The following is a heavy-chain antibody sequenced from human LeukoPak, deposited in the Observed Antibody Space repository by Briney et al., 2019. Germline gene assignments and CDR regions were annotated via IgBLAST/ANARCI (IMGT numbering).Heavy chain of an antibody. V-gene: IGHV4-59*08. CDR2: IYYSGST. CDR1: GGSISSYY. Sequence: SETLSLTCSVSGGSISSYYWSWIRQPAGKGLEWIGYIYYSGSTNYNPSLKSRVTISVDTSRNQFSLKLSSVTAADTAVYYCARHRSPIAVAGPWGQGTLVTVSS. J-gene: IGHJ5*02. D-gene: IGHD6-19*01. CDR3: ARHRSPIAVAGP.